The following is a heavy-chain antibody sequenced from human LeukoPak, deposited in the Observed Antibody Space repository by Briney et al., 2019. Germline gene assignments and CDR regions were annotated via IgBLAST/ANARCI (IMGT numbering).Heavy chain of an antibody. J-gene: IGHJ4*02. CDR2: INSDGSST. Sequence: GGSLRLPCAASGFTFSSYWMYWVRQAPGKGLVWVSRINSDGSSTTYADSVKGRFTISRDNAKNTLYLQMNSLRAEDTAMYYCARVRWDTVMGFDYWGQGTLVTVSS. D-gene: IGHD5-18*01. CDR3: ARVRWDTVMGFDY. CDR1: GFTFSSYW. V-gene: IGHV3-74*01.